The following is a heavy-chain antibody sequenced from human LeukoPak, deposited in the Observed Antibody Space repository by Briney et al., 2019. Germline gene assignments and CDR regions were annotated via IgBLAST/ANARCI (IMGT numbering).Heavy chain of an antibody. J-gene: IGHJ4*02. CDR3: ARGHFVYDYSNYGAIGY. Sequence: GASVKVSCKASGYTFTGYYMHWVRQAPGQGLEWMGWINPNSGGTNYAQKLQGRVTMTRDTSISTAYMELSRLRSDDTAVYYCARGHFVYDYSNYGAIGYWGQGTLVTVSS. CDR1: GYTFTGYY. D-gene: IGHD4-11*01. V-gene: IGHV1-2*02. CDR2: INPNSGGT.